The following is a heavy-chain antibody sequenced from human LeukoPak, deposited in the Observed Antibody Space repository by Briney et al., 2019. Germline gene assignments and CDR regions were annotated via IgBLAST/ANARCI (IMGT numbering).Heavy chain of an antibody. CDR2: IKSKTDGGTT. Sequence: GGSLRLSCAASGFTFSSYEMNWVRQAPGKGLEWVGRIKSKTDGGTTDYAAPVKGRFTISRDDSKNTLYLQMNSLKTEDTAVYYCTTYCGGDCYGPGFDYWGQGTLVTVSS. CDR3: TTYCGGDCYGPGFDY. D-gene: IGHD2-21*02. CDR1: GFTFSSYE. J-gene: IGHJ4*02. V-gene: IGHV3-15*01.